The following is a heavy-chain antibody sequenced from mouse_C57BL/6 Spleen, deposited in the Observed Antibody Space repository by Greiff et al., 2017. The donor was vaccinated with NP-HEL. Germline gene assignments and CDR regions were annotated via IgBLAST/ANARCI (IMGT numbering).Heavy chain of an antibody. CDR3: AREANYYGSSYGYFDV. CDR1: GYTFTDYY. CDR2: IFPGSGST. Sequence: QVQLQQSGPELVKPGASVKISCKASGYTFTDYYINWVKQRPGQGLEWIGWIFPGSGSTYYIEKFKGKATLTVAKSYSTAYMLLSSLTSEDSAVCFSAREANYYGSSYGYFDVWGTGTTVTVSS. V-gene: IGHV1-75*01. D-gene: IGHD1-1*01. J-gene: IGHJ1*03.